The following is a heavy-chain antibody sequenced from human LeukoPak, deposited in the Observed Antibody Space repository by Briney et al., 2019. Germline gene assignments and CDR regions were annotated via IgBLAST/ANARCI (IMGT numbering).Heavy chain of an antibody. J-gene: IGHJ4*02. CDR1: GYSISSGYY. CDR3: ARGYCSGGSCYHFYFDY. Sequence: SETLSLTCAVSGYSISSGYYWGWIRQPPGKGLEWIGEINHSGSTNYNPSLKSRVTISVDTSKNQFSLKLSSVTAADTAVYYCARGYCSGGSCYHFYFDYWGQGTLVTVSS. CDR2: INHSGST. V-gene: IGHV4-38-2*01. D-gene: IGHD2-15*01.